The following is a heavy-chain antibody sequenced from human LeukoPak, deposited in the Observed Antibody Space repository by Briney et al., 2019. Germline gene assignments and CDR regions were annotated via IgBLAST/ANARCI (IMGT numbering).Heavy chain of an antibody. D-gene: IGHD5-12*01. Sequence: GGSLRLSCAASGFTVSSNYMSWVRQPPGKGLEWVSVIYSDVSTYHADSVKGRFTISRDNSKNTLYLQMNSLRAEDTAVYYCATGGGVGLPFDYWGQGTLVTVSS. CDR1: GFTVSSNY. CDR3: ATGGGVGLPFDY. CDR2: IYSDVST. J-gene: IGHJ4*02. V-gene: IGHV3-53*01.